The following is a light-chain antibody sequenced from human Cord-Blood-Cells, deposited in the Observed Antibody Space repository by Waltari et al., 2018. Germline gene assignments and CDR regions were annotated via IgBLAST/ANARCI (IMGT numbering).Light chain of an antibody. J-gene: IGLJ3*02. V-gene: IGLV2-23*01. CDR2: EGS. CDR1: SSDVGSYNL. CDR3: CSYAGSSTLV. Sequence: QSALTQPASVSGSPGQSITLSCTGTSSDVGSYNLASWYQQHPGKTPKLMIYEGSKRPSGVSNRVSGSKSGNTASLTISGLQAEDEADYYCCSYAGSSTLVFGGGTKLTVL.